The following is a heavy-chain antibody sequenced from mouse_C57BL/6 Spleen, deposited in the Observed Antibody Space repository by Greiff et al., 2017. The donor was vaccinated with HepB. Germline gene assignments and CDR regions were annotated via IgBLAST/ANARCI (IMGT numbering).Heavy chain of an antibody. Sequence: VQLKESGGGLVKPGGSLKLSCAASGFTFSDYGMHWVRQAPEKGLEWVAYISSGSSTIYYADTVKGRFTISRDNAKNTLFLQMTSLRSEDTAMYYCARMGDYDVDYAMDYWGQGTSVTVSS. J-gene: IGHJ4*01. CDR3: ARMGDYDVDYAMDY. CDR2: ISSGSSTI. V-gene: IGHV5-17*01. D-gene: IGHD2-4*01. CDR1: GFTFSDYG.